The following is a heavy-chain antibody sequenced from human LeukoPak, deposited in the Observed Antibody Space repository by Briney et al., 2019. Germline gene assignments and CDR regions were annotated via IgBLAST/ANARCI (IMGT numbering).Heavy chain of an antibody. CDR3: AREEMPGKFDY. Sequence: KPSETLSLTCAVSGDSISSSHWWSWVRQSPGKGLEWIGEIYHSGNTNHNPSLKSRVAISLDKSSNQFSLRLTSVTAADTAMYFCAREEMPGKFDYWGQGTLVTVSS. CDR2: IYHSGNT. J-gene: IGHJ4*02. CDR1: GDSISSSHW. V-gene: IGHV4-4*02. D-gene: IGHD1-26*01.